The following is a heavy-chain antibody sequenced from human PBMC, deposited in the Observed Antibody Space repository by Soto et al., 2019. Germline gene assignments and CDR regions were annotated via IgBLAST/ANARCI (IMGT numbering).Heavy chain of an antibody. CDR3: ARFGLVTFDC. Sequence: GSLRLSCAASGFIFNTYSMDWVRQAPGKGLEWVASISPSGSYMYYGDSLKGRFTVSRDNAKNSLYLQMDSLRADDTAIYYCARFGLVTFDCWGQGTLVTVSS. CDR1: GFIFNTYS. V-gene: IGHV3-21*01. J-gene: IGHJ4*02. CDR2: ISPSGSYM. D-gene: IGHD3-3*01.